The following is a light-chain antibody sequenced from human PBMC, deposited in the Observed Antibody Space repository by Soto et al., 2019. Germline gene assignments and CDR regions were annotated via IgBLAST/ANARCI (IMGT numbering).Light chain of an antibody. CDR2: EGN. CDR1: SSDVGSYKL. J-gene: IGLJ2*01. Sequence: QSALTQPASVSGSPGQSITISCTGTSSDVGSYKLVSWYQQHPGKAPKLIIYEGNKRPSGLSNRFSGSKSGNTASLTISGLQAEDEADYYCSSYTSSSAPHVVFGGGTKVTVL. CDR3: SSYTSSSAPHVV. V-gene: IGLV2-14*02.